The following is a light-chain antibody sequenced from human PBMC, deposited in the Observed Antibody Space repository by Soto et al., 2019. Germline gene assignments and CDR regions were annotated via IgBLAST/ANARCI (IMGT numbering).Light chain of an antibody. CDR2: DAA. V-gene: IGKV3-11*01. Sequence: EIVLTQSPATLSLSPGERATLSCRASQSVSSNLAWYQQRFGQAPRLLIYDAANRATGIPARFSGSGSGTDYTLTISSLEPEDFAVYYCQVRSNWPPMYTFGQGTKLDI. CDR3: QVRSNWPPMYT. J-gene: IGKJ2*01. CDR1: QSVSSN.